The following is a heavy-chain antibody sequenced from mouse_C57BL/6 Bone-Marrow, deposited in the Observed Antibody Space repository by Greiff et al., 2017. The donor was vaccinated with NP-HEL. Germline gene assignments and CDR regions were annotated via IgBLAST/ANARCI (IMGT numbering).Heavy chain of an antibody. J-gene: IGHJ2*01. V-gene: IGHV14-4*01. CDR3: TSYYYGSSPLDY. CDR2: IDPENGDT. CDR1: GFNIKDDY. D-gene: IGHD1-1*01. Sequence: VTLKESGAELVRPGASVKLSCTASGFNIKDDYMHWVKQRPEQGLEWIGWIDPENGDTEYASKFQGKATITADTSSNTAYLQLSSLTSEDTAVYYCTSYYYGSSPLDYWGQGTTLTVSS.